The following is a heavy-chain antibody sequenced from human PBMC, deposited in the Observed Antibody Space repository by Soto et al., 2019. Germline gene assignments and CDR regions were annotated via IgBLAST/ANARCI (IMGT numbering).Heavy chain of an antibody. D-gene: IGHD3-16*02. CDR1: GYTFTSYG. J-gene: IGHJ6*02. CDR3: ARDEYYDYVWGSYRQYYYYGMDV. CDR2: ISAYNGNT. V-gene: IGHV1-18*01. Sequence: QVQLVQSGAEVKKPGASVKVSCKASGYTFTSYGISWVRQAPGQGLEWMGWISAYNGNTNYAQKLQGRVTTTTDTYRSTAYMELRSLRSDDTAVYYCARDEYYDYVWGSYRQYYYYGMDVWGQGTTVTVSS.